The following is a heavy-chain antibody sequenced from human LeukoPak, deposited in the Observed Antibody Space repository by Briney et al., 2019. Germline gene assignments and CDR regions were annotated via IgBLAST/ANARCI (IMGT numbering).Heavy chain of an antibody. CDR1: GYTFTGYY. V-gene: IGHV1-2*02. CDR3: ARNLANGDALDI. CDR2: INPNSGGT. J-gene: IGHJ3*02. Sequence: ASVKVSCKASGYTFTGYYMHWVRQAPGQGLEWMGWINPNSGGTNYAQKFQGRVTMTRDTSISTAYMELSRLRSDDTAVYYCARNLANGDALDIWGQGTMVTVSS. D-gene: IGHD4/OR15-4a*01.